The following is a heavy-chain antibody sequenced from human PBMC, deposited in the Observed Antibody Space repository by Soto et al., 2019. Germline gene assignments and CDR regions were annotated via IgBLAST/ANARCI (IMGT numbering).Heavy chain of an antibody. J-gene: IGHJ6*02. D-gene: IGHD5-18*01. CDR2: SSSSSSTI. Sequence: SGGSLRLSCAASGFTFSSYSMNWVRQAPGKGLEWVSYSSSSSSTIYYADSVKGRFTISRDNAKNSLYLQMNSLRDEDTAVYYCARDPSSYGSFGNYYYGMDVWGQGTTVTVSS. CDR1: GFTFSSYS. V-gene: IGHV3-48*02. CDR3: ARDPSSYGSFGNYYYGMDV.